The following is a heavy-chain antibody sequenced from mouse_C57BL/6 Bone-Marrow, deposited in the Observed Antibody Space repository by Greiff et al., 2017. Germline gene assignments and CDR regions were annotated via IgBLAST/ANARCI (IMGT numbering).Heavy chain of an antibody. J-gene: IGHJ1*03. V-gene: IGHV1-82*01. D-gene: IGHD1-1*01. CDR2: IYPGDGVT. CDR3: ARDYGRGYWYFDG. Sequence: VQRVESGPELVKPGASVKISCKASGYAFSSSWMNWVKQRPGTGLEWIGRIYPGDGVTNYNGKFKGKATLTADKSSSTAYMQLSSLTSEDSAVYFYARDYGRGYWYFDGWGTGTTVTVSS. CDR1: GYAFSSSW.